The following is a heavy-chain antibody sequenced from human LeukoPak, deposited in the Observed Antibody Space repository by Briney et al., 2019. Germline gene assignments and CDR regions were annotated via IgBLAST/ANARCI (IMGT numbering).Heavy chain of an antibody. J-gene: IGHJ5*02. D-gene: IGHD2-2*02. CDR2: INPNSGGT. V-gene: IGHV1-2*02. CDR3: ARVVPAAIRGWFDP. Sequence: ASVKVSCKAPGYTFTGYYMHWVRQDPGQGLEWMGWINPNSGGTNYAQKFQGRVAMTRDTSISTAYMELSRLRSDDTAVYYCARVVPAAIRGWFDPWGQGTLVTVSS. CDR1: GYTFTGYY.